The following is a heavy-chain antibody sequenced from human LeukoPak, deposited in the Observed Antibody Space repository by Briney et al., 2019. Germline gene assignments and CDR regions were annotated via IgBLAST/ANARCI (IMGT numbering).Heavy chain of an antibody. CDR2: IYHSGSR. CDR1: GYSISSDGYY. D-gene: IGHD5-18*01. J-gene: IGHJ4*02. V-gene: IGHV4-38-2*01. Sequence: SETLSLTCPVSGYSISSDGYYWGWIRQPPGRGLEWIGSIYHSGSRYYNPSLKSRVAISIDTSKNQFSLKLSSVTAADTAVYYCGRHRGYNYGHLDYRGQGTLITVSS. CDR3: GRHRGYNYGHLDY.